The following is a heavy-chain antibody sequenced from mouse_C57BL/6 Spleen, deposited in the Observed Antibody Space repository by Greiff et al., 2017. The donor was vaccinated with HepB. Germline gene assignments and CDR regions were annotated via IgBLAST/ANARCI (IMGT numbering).Heavy chain of an antibody. Sequence: EVQLQQSGPVLVKPGASVKMSCKASGYTFTDYYMNWVKQSHGKSLEWIGVINPYNGGTSYNQKFKGKATLTVDKSSSTAYMELNSLTSEDSAVYYCARRGYYGSSPLYYAMDYWGQGTSVTVSS. CDR3: ARRGYYGSSPLYYAMDY. J-gene: IGHJ4*01. CDR1: GYTFTDYY. CDR2: INPYNGGT. V-gene: IGHV1-19*01. D-gene: IGHD1-1*01.